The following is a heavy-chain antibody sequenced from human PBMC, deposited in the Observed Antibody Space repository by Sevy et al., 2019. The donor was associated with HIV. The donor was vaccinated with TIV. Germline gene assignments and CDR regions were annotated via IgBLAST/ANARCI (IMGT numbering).Heavy chain of an antibody. CDR2: AKRKSDGGSM. Sequence: GGSLRLSCAGSGFSFKNVWMTWVRQTPGKGLEWVGHAKRKSDGGSMDYGSPVNGRFTISRDDSKDMLYLQMSSLKAEDTGVYYCATVLGAGSAGAFEIRGQGTMVTVSS. CDR1: GFSFKNVW. CDR3: ATVLGAGSAGAFEI. J-gene: IGHJ3*02. D-gene: IGHD1-26*01. V-gene: IGHV3-15*01.